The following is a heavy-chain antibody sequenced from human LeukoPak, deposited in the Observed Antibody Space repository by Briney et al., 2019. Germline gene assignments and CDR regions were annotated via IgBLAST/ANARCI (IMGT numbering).Heavy chain of an antibody. CDR3: AKDRSRGITGTTRGFDY. D-gene: IGHD1-7*01. CDR1: GFTFSSYA. V-gene: IGHV3-23*01. CDR2: ISGSGGST. J-gene: IGHJ4*02. Sequence: GGSLRLSCAASGFTFSSYAMSWVRQAPGKGLEWVSAISGSGGSTYYADSVKGRFTISRDNSKNTLYLQMNSLRAEDTAVYYCAKDRSRGITGTTRGFDYWGQGTLVTVSS.